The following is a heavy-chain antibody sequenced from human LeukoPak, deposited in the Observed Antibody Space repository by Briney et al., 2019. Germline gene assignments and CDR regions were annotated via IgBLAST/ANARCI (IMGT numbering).Heavy chain of an antibody. V-gene: IGHV3-11*01. CDR1: GFIFSDYY. Sequence: GGSLRLSCAASGFIFSDYYMSWIRQAPGKGLEWVSYISRSDTTVYYADSAKGRFTVSGDDAKSSLYLQMYSLRAEDSAVYYCARGPNHYDYYDLDVWGQGTTVIVSS. CDR2: ISRSDTTV. J-gene: IGHJ6*02. CDR3: ARGPNHYDYYDLDV.